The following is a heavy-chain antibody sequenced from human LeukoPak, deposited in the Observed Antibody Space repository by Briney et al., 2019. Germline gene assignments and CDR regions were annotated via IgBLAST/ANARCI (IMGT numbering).Heavy chain of an antibody. J-gene: IGHJ5*02. CDR1: GFAFSSYW. CDR2: IEPAGSAT. Sequence: GGSLRLSCGASGFAFSSYWMTWLRQAPGKGLEFVANIEPAGSATYYADSVKGRFTISRDNTKNLLYLQMNSLTAEDSAVYHCGRFGYVSAVDTWGQGALVTVSS. CDR3: GRFGYVSAVDT. V-gene: IGHV3-7*01. D-gene: IGHD2-15*01.